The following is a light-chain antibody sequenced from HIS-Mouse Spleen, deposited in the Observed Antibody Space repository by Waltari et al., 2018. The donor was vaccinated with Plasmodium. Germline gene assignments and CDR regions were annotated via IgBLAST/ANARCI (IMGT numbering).Light chain of an antibody. CDR2: GAS. Sequence: EIVMTQSPAPLSVSPGERATLSCRASQGVSSNLAWYQQKPGQAPRLLIYGASTRATGIPARFSGSGSGTEFTLTISSLQSEDFAAYYCQQYNNWSFTFGPGTKVDIK. V-gene: IGKV3-15*01. CDR3: QQYNNWSFT. CDR1: QGVSSN. J-gene: IGKJ3*01.